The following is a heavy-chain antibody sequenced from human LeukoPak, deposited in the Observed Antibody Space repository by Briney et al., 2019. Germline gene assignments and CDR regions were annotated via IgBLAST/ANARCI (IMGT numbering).Heavy chain of an antibody. CDR3: ARGVMGRTIITTFYYFDS. CDR2: IYYSGST. D-gene: IGHD2/OR15-2a*01. J-gene: IGHJ4*02. Sequence: KPSETLSLTCTVSGGSISSYYWNWIRQPPGKGLEWIGYIYYSGSTNYNPSLKSRVTISVDTSKNQFSLKLSSVTAADTAVYYCARGVMGRTIITTFYYFDSWGQGTLVTVSS. V-gene: IGHV4-59*01. CDR1: GGSISSYY.